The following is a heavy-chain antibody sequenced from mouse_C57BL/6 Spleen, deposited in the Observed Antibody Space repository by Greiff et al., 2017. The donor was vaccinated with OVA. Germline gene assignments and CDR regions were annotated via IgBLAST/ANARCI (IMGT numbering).Heavy chain of an antibody. CDR2: IYPGDGDT. CDR3: AREGTAQATYYFDY. Sequence: VQLQQSGPELVKPGASVKISCKASGYAFSSSWMNWVKQRPGKGLEWIGRIYPGDGDTNYNGKFKGKATLTADKSSSTAYMQLSSLTSEDSAVYFCAREGTAQATYYFDYWGQGTTLTVSS. CDR1: GYAFSSSW. D-gene: IGHD3-2*02. V-gene: IGHV1-82*01. J-gene: IGHJ2*01.